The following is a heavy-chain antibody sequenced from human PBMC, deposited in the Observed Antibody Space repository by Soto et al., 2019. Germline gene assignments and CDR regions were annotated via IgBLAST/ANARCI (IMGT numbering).Heavy chain of an antibody. J-gene: IGHJ3*02. CDR1: GGFVSSGTYY. CDR2: MSHSGGT. Sequence: QVQLQQWGAGLLKPSETLSLTCAVYGGFVSSGTYYWSWIRQPPGKGLEWIGEMSHSGGTHFNPFLKSRVTISVDTSKNQFSLKMSSVTAADTDLYYCARVERGTLTTVVDAFDIWGPGTMVTVSS. V-gene: IGHV4-34*01. CDR3: ARVERGTLTTVVDAFDI. D-gene: IGHD1-1*01.